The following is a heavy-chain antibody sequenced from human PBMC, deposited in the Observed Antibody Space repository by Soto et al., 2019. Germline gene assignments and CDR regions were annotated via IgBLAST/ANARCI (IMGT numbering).Heavy chain of an antibody. V-gene: IGHV3-30*18. J-gene: IGHJ6*03. CDR3: AKDGISVYDFWSGKYYYYYMDV. CDR2: ISYDGSNK. D-gene: IGHD3-3*01. CDR1: GFTFSSYG. Sequence: PGGSLRLSCAASGFTFSSYGMHWVRQAPGKGLEWVAVISYDGSNKYYADSVKGRFTISRDNSKNTLYLQMNSLRAEDTAVYYCAKDGISVYDFWSGKYYYYYMDVWGKGTTVTVSS.